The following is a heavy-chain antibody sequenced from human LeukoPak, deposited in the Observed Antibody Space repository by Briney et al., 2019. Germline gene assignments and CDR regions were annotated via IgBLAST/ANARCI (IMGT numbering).Heavy chain of an antibody. Sequence: SETLSLTCSVSGGSISLSYYYWGWIRQPPGKALEWIGSVYYSGTTSYNPSLKSRVTISVDTSKNHFSLNLRSVTAADTAVYYCARRSYNSPFRYWGQGTLVTVSS. J-gene: IGHJ4*02. CDR3: ARRSYNSPFRY. CDR2: VYYSGTT. D-gene: IGHD5-24*01. V-gene: IGHV4-39*02. CDR1: GGSISLSYYY.